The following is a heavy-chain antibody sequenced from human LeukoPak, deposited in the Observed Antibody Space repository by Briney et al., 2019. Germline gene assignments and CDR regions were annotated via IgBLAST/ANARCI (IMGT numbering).Heavy chain of an antibody. CDR3: ARDKYGGNSNAFDI. CDR2: INSDGSST. V-gene: IGHV3-74*01. CDR1: GFTFSSYW. J-gene: IGHJ3*02. D-gene: IGHD4-23*01. Sequence: GGSLRLSRAASGFTFSSYWMHWVRQAPGKGSVWVSRINSDGSSTDYADSVKGRFTISRDNAKNTLYLQMNSLRAEDTAMYYCARDKYGGNSNAFDIWGQGTMVTVSS.